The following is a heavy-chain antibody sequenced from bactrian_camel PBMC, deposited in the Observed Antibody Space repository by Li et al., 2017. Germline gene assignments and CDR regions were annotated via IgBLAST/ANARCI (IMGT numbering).Heavy chain of an antibody. CDR2: IYTGGGST. CDR3: APPPDSSYYTEYGELNF. J-gene: IGHJ4*01. CDR1: GYTYSSYC. Sequence: HVQLVESGGGSVQAGGSLRLSCAASGYTYSSYCMGWFRQAPGKEREGVAAIYTGGGSTYYVDSVKGRFTISRDNAKNTLYLQLNSLKTEDTAMYYCAPPPDSSYYTEYGELNFSGQGTQVTVS. V-gene: IGHV3S1*01. D-gene: IGHD4*01.